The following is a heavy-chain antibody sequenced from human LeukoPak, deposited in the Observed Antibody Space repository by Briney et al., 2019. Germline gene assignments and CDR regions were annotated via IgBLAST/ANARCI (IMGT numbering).Heavy chain of an antibody. Sequence: SQTLSLTCTVSAGFISNDYWSWVRQPPGSGLGWIGYMYTSGSTNTNPSLTTRVTISIDPSKNQFCLKLSSVTAADTAVYFCARRTDSRYYYMDVWGRGTTVTVSS. CDR2: MYTSGST. J-gene: IGHJ6*03. V-gene: IGHV4-4*09. CDR3: ARRTDSRYYYMDV. D-gene: IGHD3-22*01. CDR1: AGFISNDY.